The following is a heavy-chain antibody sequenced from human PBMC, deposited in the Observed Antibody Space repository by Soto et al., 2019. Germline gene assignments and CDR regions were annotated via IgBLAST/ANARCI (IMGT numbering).Heavy chain of an antibody. D-gene: IGHD5-12*01. CDR1: GDSISSYS. J-gene: IGHJ6*02. CDR2: LYTSGST. CDR3: RGDSDYDSYGIDV. Sequence: PSWTLSLTCTVSGDSISSYSWSWILQVAGKGLEWIGRLYTSGSTKYSPSLKSRFTMSVDASKNQFSMRLSSVTAADTAVYYSRGDSDYDSYGIDVWGQGTAVTVSS. V-gene: IGHV4-4*07.